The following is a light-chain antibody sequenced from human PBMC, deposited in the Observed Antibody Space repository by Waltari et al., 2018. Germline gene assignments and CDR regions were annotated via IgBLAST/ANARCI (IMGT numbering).Light chain of an antibody. CDR1: GSDVGGYKT. J-gene: IGLJ2*01. CDR2: EDS. Sequence: QSALTQPPSASGSPGQSVTISCTGTGSDVGGYKTVSWYQQPPGKVPKLMIYEDSKRPSGVPDRFSGSKSGNTASLTVSGLQVEDEADYYCSSYAGNNILVFGGGTKLTVL. CDR3: SSYAGNNILV. V-gene: IGLV2-8*01.